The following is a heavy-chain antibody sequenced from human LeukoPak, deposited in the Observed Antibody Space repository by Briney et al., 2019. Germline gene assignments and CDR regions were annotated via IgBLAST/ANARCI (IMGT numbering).Heavy chain of an antibody. J-gene: IGHJ6*03. V-gene: IGHV4-4*07. D-gene: IGHD2-2*01. CDR2: IYTSGST. CDR1: GGSISSYY. Sequence: SETLSLTCTVSGGSISSYYWSWIRQPAGKGLEWIGRIYTSGSTNYNPSLKSRVTMSVDTSKNQFSLKLSSVTAADTAVYYCARGSYCSSTSCYSHYYYYYMDVWGKGTTVTVSS. CDR3: ARGSYCSSTSCYSHYYYYYMDV.